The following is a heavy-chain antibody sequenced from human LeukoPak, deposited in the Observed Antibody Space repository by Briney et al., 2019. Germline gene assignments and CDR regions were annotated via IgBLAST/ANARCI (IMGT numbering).Heavy chain of an antibody. CDR3: AKDVNLIVSAGISFDY. CDR1: GFSFSSYS. V-gene: IGHV3-69-1*01. D-gene: IGHD1-14*01. CDR2: MTRSSAI. J-gene: IGHJ4*02. Sequence: GGSLRLSCAASGFSFSSYSMSWVRQAPGKGLECVATMTRSSAIYYADSVKGRFTISRDNFKNTLFLQMNSLRVEDTALYYCAKDVNLIVSAGISFDYWGQGALVTVSS.